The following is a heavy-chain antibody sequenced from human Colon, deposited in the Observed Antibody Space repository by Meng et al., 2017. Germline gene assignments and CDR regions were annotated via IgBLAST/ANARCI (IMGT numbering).Heavy chain of an antibody. D-gene: IGHD6-19*01. CDR2: IDLGGTP. J-gene: IGHJ4*02. CDR1: GGSISSYNW. CDR3: ARHGGWHFDY. V-gene: IGHV4-4*02. Sequence: QLQLQGSGPGRVEPSGTLSLTCAVSGGSISSYNWWSWVRQPPGKGLEWIGQIDLGGTPYYNPSLESRVIMSLDKSKNQLSLRLTSVAAADTAVYYCARHGGWHFDYWGQGALVTVSS.